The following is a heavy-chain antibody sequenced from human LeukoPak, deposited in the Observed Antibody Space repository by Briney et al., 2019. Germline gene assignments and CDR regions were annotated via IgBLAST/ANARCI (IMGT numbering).Heavy chain of an antibody. V-gene: IGHV1-69*13. CDR1: GGTFSSYA. J-gene: IGHJ4*02. D-gene: IGHD2-2*01. Sequence: ASVTVSCKASGGTFSSYAISWVRQAPGQGLEWMGGIIPIFGTANYAQKFQGRVTITADESTSTAYMELSSLRSEDTAVYYCASREYCSSTSCYAKGGYFDYWDQGTLVTVSS. CDR3: ASREYCSSTSCYAKGGYFDY. CDR2: IIPIFGTA.